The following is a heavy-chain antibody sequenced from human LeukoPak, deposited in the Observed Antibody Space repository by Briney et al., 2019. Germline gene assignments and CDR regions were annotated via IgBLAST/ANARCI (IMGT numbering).Heavy chain of an antibody. V-gene: IGHV3-30*02. CDR2: VRNDASDT. CDR1: GLTFTSHG. D-gene: IGHD4-23*01. J-gene: IGHJ4*02. CDR3: ARDRGKDYFDS. Sequence: GGSLRLSCTTSGLTFTSHGFHWLRQVVGKRLEWVAFVRNDASDTYHANSVKGRFSVSRDDSKNTLYLQMNSLRPEDTAIYYCARDRGKDYFDSWGQGTQVTVSS.